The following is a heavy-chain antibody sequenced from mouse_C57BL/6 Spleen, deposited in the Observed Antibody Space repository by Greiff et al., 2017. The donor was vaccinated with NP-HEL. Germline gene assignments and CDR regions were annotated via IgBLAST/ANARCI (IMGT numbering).Heavy chain of an antibody. CDR1: GFTFSSYG. J-gene: IGHJ4*01. CDR2: ISSGGSYT. D-gene: IGHD2-4*01. CDR3: ARYDYEVGAMDY. Sequence: EVQLVESGGDLVKPGGSLKLSCAASGFTFSSYGLSWVRQPPDKRLEWVATISSGGSYTYYPDSVQGRFTLSRDNAKNTLYLQMSSLKSEDTAMYYCARYDYEVGAMDYWGQGTSVTVSS. V-gene: IGHV5-6*01.